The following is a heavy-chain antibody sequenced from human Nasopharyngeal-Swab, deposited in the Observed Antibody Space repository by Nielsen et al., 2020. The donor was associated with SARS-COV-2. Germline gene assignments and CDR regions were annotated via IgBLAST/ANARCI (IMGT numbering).Heavy chain of an antibody. V-gene: IGHV3-13*05. D-gene: IGHD3-10*01. Sequence: GESLKISCAASGFTFSSYDMHWVRQATGKGLEWVSAIGTAGDPYYPGSVKGRFTISRENAKNSLYLQMNSLGAGDTAVYYCARGSYGSGSYNYYYGMDVWGQGATVTVSS. CDR2: IGTAGDP. J-gene: IGHJ6*02. CDR1: GFTFSSYD. CDR3: ARGSYGSGSYNYYYGMDV.